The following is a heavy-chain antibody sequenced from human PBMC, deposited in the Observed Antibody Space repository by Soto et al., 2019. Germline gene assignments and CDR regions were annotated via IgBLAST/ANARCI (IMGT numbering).Heavy chain of an antibody. CDR1: GYTFTIYG. CDR2: ISAYNGNT. J-gene: IGHJ5*02. D-gene: IGHD6-13*01. Sequence: ASVKVSCKASGYTFTIYGISWVLQSPGQWLEWMGCISAYNGNTNYAQKLQGRVTMTTDTSTSTAYMELRSLRSDDTAVYYCARAAAAGTSRFDPWGQGTLVTVSS. CDR3: ARAAAAGTSRFDP. V-gene: IGHV1-18*01.